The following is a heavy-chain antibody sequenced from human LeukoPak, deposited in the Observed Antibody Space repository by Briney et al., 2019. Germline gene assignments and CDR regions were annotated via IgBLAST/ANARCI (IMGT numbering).Heavy chain of an antibody. CDR2: ISSSSSYI. Sequence: GGSLRLSCAASGFTFSSYSMNWVRQAPGKGLEWVSSISSSSSYIYYADSVKGRFTISRDNAKNSLYLQMNSLRAEDTAVYYCARSTWDVLLWFGEPFDYWGQGTLVTVSS. V-gene: IGHV3-21*01. J-gene: IGHJ4*02. D-gene: IGHD3-10*01. CDR3: ARSTWDVLLWFGEPFDY. CDR1: GFTFSSYS.